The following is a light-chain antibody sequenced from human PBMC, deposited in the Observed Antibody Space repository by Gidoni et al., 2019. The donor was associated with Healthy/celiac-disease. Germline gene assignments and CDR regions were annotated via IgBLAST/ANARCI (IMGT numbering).Light chain of an antibody. J-gene: IGKJ4*01. CDR3: QQRSNWRLT. CDR1: QSVSSY. Sequence: EIVLTQSPATLSLSPGERATLSCRASQSVSSYLAWYQQTPSQAPRLLIYDASNRATGIPARFSGSGSGTYFTLTISSLEPEDFAVYYCQQRSNWRLTFGGGTKVEIK. CDR2: DAS. V-gene: IGKV3-11*01.